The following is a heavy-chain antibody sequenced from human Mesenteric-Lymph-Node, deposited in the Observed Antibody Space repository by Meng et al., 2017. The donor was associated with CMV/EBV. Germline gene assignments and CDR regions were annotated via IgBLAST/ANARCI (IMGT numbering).Heavy chain of an antibody. V-gene: IGHV3-7*01. CDR2: IKQDGAEK. Sequence: GESLKISCAASGFTFSRYWMSWVRQAPGKGLEWVANIKQDGAEKNYVDSVKGRFTISRDYAQNSLYLQMNSLRAEDTAVYYCARQKCGGDCDMDVWGQGTTVTVSS. J-gene: IGHJ6*02. CDR1: GFTFSRYW. CDR3: ARQKCGGDCDMDV. D-gene: IGHD2-21*01.